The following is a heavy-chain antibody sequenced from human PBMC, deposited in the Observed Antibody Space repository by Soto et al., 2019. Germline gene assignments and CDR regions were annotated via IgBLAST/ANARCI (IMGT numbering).Heavy chain of an antibody. V-gene: IGHV3-74*01. Sequence: GGSLRLSCEASGFTFRSYWMHWVRQTPGKGLVWVSRINSDGTKTRYADSVKGRFTTFRDNAKNTLYLQMNSLRAEDTAVYYCAKDSDKIAAAGNDLDYWGQGTLVTVSS. D-gene: IGHD6-13*01. J-gene: IGHJ4*02. CDR3: AKDSDKIAAAGNDLDY. CDR2: INSDGTKT. CDR1: GFTFRSYW.